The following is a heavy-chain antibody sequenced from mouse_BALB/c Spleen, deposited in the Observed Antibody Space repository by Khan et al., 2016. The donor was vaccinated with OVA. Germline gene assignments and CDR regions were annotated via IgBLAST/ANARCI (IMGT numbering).Heavy chain of an antibody. J-gene: IGHJ2*01. V-gene: IGHV14-3*02. CDR3: ARMARK. Sequence: VRLQQSGAELVKPGATVKLSCTASGFNIKDTYMHWLKQWPEQGLEWIGRIDPPNGNTKYDPNFQGQATITADTSSNPAYLKLSSLTADDTSVYYCARMARKWGQGTTLTVSS. CDR2: IDPPNGNT. CDR1: GFNIKDTY.